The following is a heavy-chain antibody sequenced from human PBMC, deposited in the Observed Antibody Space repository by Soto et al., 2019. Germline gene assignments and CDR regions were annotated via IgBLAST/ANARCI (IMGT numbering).Heavy chain of an antibody. Sequence: QVQLVKSGAEVKKPGSSVKVSCKASGGTFSSYAISWVRQAPGHGLEWMGGIIPIFGTANYAQKFQGRVTITADESTKTAYMELSSLRSDDTAVYYCARDRISSLFRATSTGVGYWGQGTLVTVSS. V-gene: IGHV1-69*01. D-gene: IGHD7-27*01. J-gene: IGHJ4*02. CDR1: GGTFSSYA. CDR3: ARDRISSLFRATSTGVGY. CDR2: IIPIFGTA.